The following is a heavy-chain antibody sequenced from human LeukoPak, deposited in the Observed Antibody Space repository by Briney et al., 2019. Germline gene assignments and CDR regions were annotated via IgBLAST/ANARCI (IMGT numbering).Heavy chain of an antibody. J-gene: IGHJ4*02. CDR3: ARVDPIAAALDY. CDR2: IYYSGST. Sequence: SETLSLTCTVSGSSISSYYWSWIRQPPGKGLEWIGYIYYSGSTNYNPSLKSRVTISVDTSKNQFSLKLSSVTAADTAVYYCARVDPIAAALDYWGQGTLVTVSS. V-gene: IGHV4-59*01. D-gene: IGHD6-13*01. CDR1: GSSISSYY.